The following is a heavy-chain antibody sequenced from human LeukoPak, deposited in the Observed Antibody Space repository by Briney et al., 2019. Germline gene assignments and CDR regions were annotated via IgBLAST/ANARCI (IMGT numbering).Heavy chain of an antibody. J-gene: IGHJ4*02. Sequence: ASVKVSCKASGGTSSSYAISWVRQAPGQGLEWMGRIIPIFGTANYAQKFQGRVTITTDESTSTAYMELSSLRSEDTAVYYCAREWYYDSSGTLSLDYWGQGTLVTVSS. CDR3: AREWYYDSSGTLSLDY. CDR2: IIPIFGTA. D-gene: IGHD3-22*01. V-gene: IGHV1-69*05. CDR1: GGTSSSYA.